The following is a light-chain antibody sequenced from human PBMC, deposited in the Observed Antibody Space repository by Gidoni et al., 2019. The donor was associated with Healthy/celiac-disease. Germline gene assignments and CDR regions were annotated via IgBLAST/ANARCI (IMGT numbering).Light chain of an antibody. Sequence: AIRMIQSPSSFSASTGDRVTITCRASQGISSYLAWYQQKPGKAPKLLIYAASTLQSGVPSRFSGSGSGTDFTLTISCLQSEDFATYYCQQYYSYPQTFGQXTKVEIK. CDR2: AAS. CDR1: QGISSY. CDR3: QQYYSYPQT. V-gene: IGKV1-8*01. J-gene: IGKJ1*01.